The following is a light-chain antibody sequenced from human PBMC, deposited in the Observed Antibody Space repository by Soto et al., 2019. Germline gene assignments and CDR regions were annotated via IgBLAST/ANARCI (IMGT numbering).Light chain of an antibody. V-gene: IGKV1-39*01. CDR2: AAS. Sequence: DIQMTQSPSSLSASVGDRVTITCRASQSISNYLNWYQQKLGRAPKLLIYAASSLQSGVPSRFSGSRSGTDFTLTISSLQPEDFATYYCQQSYTTLITFGQGTRLEIK. J-gene: IGKJ5*01. CDR1: QSISNY. CDR3: QQSYTTLIT.